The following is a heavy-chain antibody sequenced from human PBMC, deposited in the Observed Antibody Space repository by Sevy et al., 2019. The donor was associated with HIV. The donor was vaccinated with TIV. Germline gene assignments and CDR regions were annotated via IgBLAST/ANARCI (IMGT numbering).Heavy chain of an antibody. CDR2: IYDSMTS. D-gene: IGHD6-13*01. CDR1: GGSMINYH. V-gene: IGHV4-59*08. CDR3: ARHGMSATADY. J-gene: IGHJ4*02. Sequence: SETLSLTCTVSGGSMINYHWSWIGQPPGKGLEWIGFIYDSMTSKYNSSFMSRVSISGDPSKNQFSLRLNSVTAADTAVYYCARHGMSATADYWGQGILVTVSS.